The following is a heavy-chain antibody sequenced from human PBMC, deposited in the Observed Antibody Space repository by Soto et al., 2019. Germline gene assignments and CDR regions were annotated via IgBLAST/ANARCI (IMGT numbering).Heavy chain of an antibody. J-gene: IGHJ4*02. V-gene: IGHV3-33*01. CDR2: IWYDGSNK. CDR3: ARDDVAAGPFDY. Sequence: PGGSLRLSCAASGFTFSSYGMHWVRQAPGKGLEWVAVIWYDGSNKYYADSVKGRFTISRDNSKNTLYLQMNSLRAEDTAVYYCARDDVAAGPFDYWGQGTLVTVSS. D-gene: IGHD6-13*01. CDR1: GFTFSSYG.